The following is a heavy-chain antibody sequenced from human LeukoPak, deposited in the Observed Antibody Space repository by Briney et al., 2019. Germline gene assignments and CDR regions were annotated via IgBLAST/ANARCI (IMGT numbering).Heavy chain of an antibody. CDR1: GYTFTGYY. CDR3: ARTAGGYYYMDV. J-gene: IGHJ6*03. CDR2: ISAYNGNT. V-gene: IGHV1-18*04. D-gene: IGHD2-8*02. Sequence: ASVKVSCKASGYTFTGYYMHWVRQAPGQGLEWMGWISAYNGNTNYAQELQGRVTMTTDTSTSTAYMELRSLRSDDTAVNYCARTAGGYYYMDVWGKGTTVTISS.